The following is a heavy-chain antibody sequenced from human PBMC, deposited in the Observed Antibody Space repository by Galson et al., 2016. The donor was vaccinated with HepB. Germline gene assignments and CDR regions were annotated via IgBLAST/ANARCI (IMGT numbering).Heavy chain of an antibody. V-gene: IGHV4-59*08. CDR2: IYYSGST. D-gene: IGHD1-26*01. CDR3: ARVGGQAFDI. Sequence: SETLSLTCTVSGGSISRYYWSWIRQPPGKGLEWIGYIYYSGSTNYNPSLKSRVTISVDTSKNQFSLKLSSVTAAGTAVYYCARVGGQAFDIWGQGTMVTVSS. CDR1: GGSISRYY. J-gene: IGHJ3*02.